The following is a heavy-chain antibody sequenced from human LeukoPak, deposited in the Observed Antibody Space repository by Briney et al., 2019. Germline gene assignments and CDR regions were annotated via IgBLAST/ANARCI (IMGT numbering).Heavy chain of an antibody. J-gene: IGHJ3*02. V-gene: IGHV3-30*18. CDR2: ISSDGSNK. CDR1: GFTFSSYG. CDR3: AKLPGPMNPRAFDI. Sequence: GGSLRLSCAASGFTFSSYGMHWVRQAPGKGLEWVAVISSDGSNKYYADSVKGRFTISGDNSKNTLYLQMNSLRAEDTAVYYCAKLPGPMNPRAFDIWGQGTMVTVSS. D-gene: IGHD7-27*01.